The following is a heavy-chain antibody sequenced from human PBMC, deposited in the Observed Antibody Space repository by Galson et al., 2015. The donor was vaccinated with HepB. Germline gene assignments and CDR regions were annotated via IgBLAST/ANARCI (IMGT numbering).Heavy chain of an antibody. D-gene: IGHD4-11*01. V-gene: IGHV1-18*01. CDR3: ARDFPLSAGHDYSKSSYYYYGMDV. CDR1: GDTSTYHA. J-gene: IGHJ6*02. CDR2: ISAYNGNT. Sequence: SVKVSCKASGDTSTYHAISWVRQAPGQGLEWMGWISAYNGNTNYAQKLQGRVTMTTDTSTSTAYMELRSLRSDDTAVYYCARDFPLSAGHDYSKSSYYYYGMDVWGQGTTVTVSS.